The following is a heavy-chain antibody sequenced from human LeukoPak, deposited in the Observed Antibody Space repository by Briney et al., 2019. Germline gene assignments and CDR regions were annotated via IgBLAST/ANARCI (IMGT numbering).Heavy chain of an antibody. Sequence: GGSLRLSCAASGFTFSSYGMHWVRQAPGKGLEWVGFIRYDGSNKYYADSVKGRFTISRDNSKNTLYLQMNSLRAEDTAVYYCAKDGSGYSYGLDYWGQGTLVTVSS. CDR2: IRYDGSNK. CDR3: AKDGSGYSYGLDY. J-gene: IGHJ4*02. CDR1: GFTFSSYG. V-gene: IGHV3-30*02. D-gene: IGHD5-18*01.